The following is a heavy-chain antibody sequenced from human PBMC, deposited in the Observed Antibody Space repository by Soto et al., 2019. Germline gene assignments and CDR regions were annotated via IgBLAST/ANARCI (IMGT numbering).Heavy chain of an antibody. CDR2: IYYSGST. CDR1: GGSVSSGSYY. V-gene: IGHV4-61*01. J-gene: IGHJ4*02. D-gene: IGHD5-12*01. Sequence: SETLSLTCTVSGGSVSSGSYYWSWIRQPPGKGLEWIGYIYYSGSTNYNPSLKSRVTISVDTSKNQFSLKLSSVTAADTAVYYCASSTLGYSGYADYWGQGTLVTVSS. CDR3: ASSTLGYSGYADY.